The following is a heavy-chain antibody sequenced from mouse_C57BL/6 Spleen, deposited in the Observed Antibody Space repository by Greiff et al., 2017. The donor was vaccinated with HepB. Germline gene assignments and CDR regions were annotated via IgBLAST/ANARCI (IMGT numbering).Heavy chain of an antibody. CDR1: GFNIKDDY. J-gene: IGHJ4*01. CDR3: TRFYYGSSYAMDY. D-gene: IGHD1-1*01. V-gene: IGHV14-4*01. Sequence: VHVKQSGAELVRPGASVKLSCTASGFNIKDDYMHWVKQRPEQGLEWIGWIDPENGDTEYASKFQGKATITADTSSNTAYLQLSSLTSEDTAVYYCTRFYYGSSYAMDYWGQGTSVTVSS. CDR2: IDPENGDT.